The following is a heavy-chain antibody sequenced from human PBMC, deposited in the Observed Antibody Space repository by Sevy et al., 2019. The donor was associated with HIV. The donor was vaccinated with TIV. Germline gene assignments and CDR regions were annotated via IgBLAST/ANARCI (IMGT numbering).Heavy chain of an antibody. CDR1: GFTFSKYS. V-gene: IGHV3-23*01. CDR2: LSFGCGEI. J-gene: IGHJ4*02. Sequence: GGSLRLSCAASGFTFSKYSMSWVRQPPGKGLEWVSTLSFGCGEINYADSVKGRVTIARDNSKSPVYLQMNNLGPEDTAVYYCAREGCTRPHDYWGQGTLVTVSS. CDR3: AREGCTRPHDY. D-gene: IGHD2-8*01.